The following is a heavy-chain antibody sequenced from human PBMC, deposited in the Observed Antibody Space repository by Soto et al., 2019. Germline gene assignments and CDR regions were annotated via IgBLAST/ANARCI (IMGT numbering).Heavy chain of an antibody. J-gene: IGHJ4*02. D-gene: IGHD4-17*01. CDR3: ARQMTTLSTFDY. CDR2: ICYSGST. CDR1: GGPISSYY. V-gene: IGHV4-59*01. Sequence: QVQLQESGPGLVKPSETLSLTCAVSGGPISSYYWSWIRQPPGKGLEWIGYICYSGSTNYNPSLKSRVTISVDTSTNQFSLKVSSVPAADTAVYYCARQMTTLSTFDYWGQGTLVTVSS.